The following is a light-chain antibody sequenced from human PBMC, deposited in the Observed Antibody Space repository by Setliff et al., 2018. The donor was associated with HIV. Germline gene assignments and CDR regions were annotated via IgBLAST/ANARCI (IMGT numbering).Light chain of an antibody. J-gene: IGLJ1*01. V-gene: IGLV2-14*01. CDR1: SRDVGGYNY. CDR2: EVR. Sequence: QSVLTQPASVSGSPGQSITISCTGTSRDVGGYNYVSWYQQHPGKAPKLTIYEVRNRPSGVSNRFSGSKSGNTASLTISGLQTEDEADYYCSSYAITNTLPFGTGTKVTVL. CDR3: SSYAITNTLP.